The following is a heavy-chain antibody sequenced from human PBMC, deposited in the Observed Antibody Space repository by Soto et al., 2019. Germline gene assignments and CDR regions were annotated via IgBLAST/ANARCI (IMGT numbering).Heavy chain of an antibody. J-gene: IGHJ4*02. Sequence: SETLSLTCTVSGVSASSGSFSWAWIRPPPGKGLEWIGFGSYSGTTNYKPSLKSRVTISVDTSRSQISLKVSSLTAADTAVYYCARGATVTQYDYWGRGTLVTVS. CDR3: ARGATVTQYDY. CDR1: GVSASSGSFS. V-gene: IGHV4-61*01. CDR2: GSYSGTT. D-gene: IGHD4-17*01.